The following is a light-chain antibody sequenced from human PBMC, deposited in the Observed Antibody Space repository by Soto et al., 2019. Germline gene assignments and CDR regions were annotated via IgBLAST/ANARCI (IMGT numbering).Light chain of an antibody. CDR1: QSVSSN. V-gene: IGKV3-15*01. J-gene: IGKJ2*01. CDR3: QQYHNWPYA. CDR2: GAS. Sequence: IVMTQSPATLSVSPGERATLSCRASQSVSSNLAWYQQKPGQAPRLLIYGASTRASGIPTRFSGSGSGTEFTLTISSLQSEDFAVYYCQQYHNWPYAFGQGTKLEIK.